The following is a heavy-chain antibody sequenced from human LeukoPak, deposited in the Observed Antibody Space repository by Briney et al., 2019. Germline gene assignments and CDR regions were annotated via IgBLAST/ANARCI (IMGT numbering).Heavy chain of an antibody. CDR2: IYYSGST. J-gene: IGHJ3*02. Sequence: SETLSLTCTVSGGSISSYYWSWIRQPPGKGLEWIGYIYYSGSTNYNPSLKSRVTISVDTSKNQFSLKLSSVTAADTAVYYCARGGLTMVRGVILFGAFDIWGQGTMVTVSS. CDR1: GGSISSYY. CDR3: ARGGLTMVRGVILFGAFDI. D-gene: IGHD3-10*01. V-gene: IGHV4-59*01.